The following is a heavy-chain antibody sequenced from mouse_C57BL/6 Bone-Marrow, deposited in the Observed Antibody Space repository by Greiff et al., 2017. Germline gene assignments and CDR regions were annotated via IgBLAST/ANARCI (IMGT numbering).Heavy chain of an antibody. CDR2: INPNNGGT. D-gene: IGHD2-2*01. Sequence: EVQLVESGPELVKPGASVKIPCKASGYTFTDYNMDWVKQSHGKSLEWIGDINPNNGGTIYNQKFKGKATLTVDKSSSTAYMELRSLTSEDTAVYYCAREGLWLGWYFDVWGTGTTVTVSS. CDR3: AREGLWLGWYFDV. J-gene: IGHJ1*03. CDR1: GYTFTDYN. V-gene: IGHV1-18*01.